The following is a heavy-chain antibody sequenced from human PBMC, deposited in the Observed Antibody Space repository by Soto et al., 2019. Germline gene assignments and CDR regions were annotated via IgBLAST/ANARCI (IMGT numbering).Heavy chain of an antibody. Sequence: ASVKVSCKASRYTFTSYDINWVRQATGQGLEWMGWLNPNSGNTNYAQKFQGRVTMTTNTSTSTAYMELRSLRSDDTAVYYCAMLGGYCSSTSCQNWFDPWGQGTLVTVSS. CDR2: LNPNSGNT. D-gene: IGHD2-2*01. V-gene: IGHV1-8*01. CDR3: AMLGGYCSSTSCQNWFDP. CDR1: RYTFTSYD. J-gene: IGHJ5*02.